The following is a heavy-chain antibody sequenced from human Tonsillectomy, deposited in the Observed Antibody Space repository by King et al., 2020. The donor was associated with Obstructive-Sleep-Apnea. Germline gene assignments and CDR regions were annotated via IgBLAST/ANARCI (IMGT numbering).Heavy chain of an antibody. J-gene: IGHJ2*01. Sequence: VQLQESGPGLVKPSETLSLTCTVSGGSISSYYWSWIRQPPGKGLEWIGYVYYTGSTDYNPSLKSRVTVSVDTSKNQFSLKLTSVTAADTAVYYCARNTYYDSSGYRIWYFDLWGRGTLVTVSS. CDR2: VYYTGST. D-gene: IGHD3-22*01. CDR1: GGSISSYY. V-gene: IGHV4-59*08. CDR3: ARNTYYDSSGYRIWYFDL.